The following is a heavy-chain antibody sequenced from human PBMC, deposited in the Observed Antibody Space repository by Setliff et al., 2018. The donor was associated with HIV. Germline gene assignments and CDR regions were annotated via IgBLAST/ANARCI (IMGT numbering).Heavy chain of an antibody. J-gene: IGHJ4*02. Sequence: GGSLRLSCTASEFTFSNYWMNWVRQAPGKGLEWVANIKQGGSEKNYVDSVKGRFTISRDNAKNMLYLQMNSLGADDTAVYYCVRGSGYYYFDNWGQGALVTVSS. D-gene: IGHD3-22*01. V-gene: IGHV3-7*01. CDR3: VRGSGYYYFDN. CDR2: IKQGGSEK. CDR1: EFTFSNYW.